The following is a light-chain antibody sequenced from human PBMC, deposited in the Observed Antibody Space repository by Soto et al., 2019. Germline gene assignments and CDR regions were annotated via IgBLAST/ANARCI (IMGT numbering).Light chain of an antibody. J-gene: IGKJ2*01. CDR1: QNLSRN. V-gene: IGKV3-15*01. CDR3: QQYDKWPHT. Sequence: EMVMTQSPATLSVCLGERATLSCRASQNLSRNLAWYQQQPGQAPRLLIFYASTRATGIPARFSGSGSGTDFTLTISSLQSEDFAVYYCQQYDKWPHTFGQGTKLEIK. CDR2: YAS.